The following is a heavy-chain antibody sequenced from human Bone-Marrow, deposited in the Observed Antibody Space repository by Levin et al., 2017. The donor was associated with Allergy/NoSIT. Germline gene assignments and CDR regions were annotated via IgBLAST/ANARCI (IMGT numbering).Heavy chain of an antibody. Sequence: GESLKISCAASGFTFSSYGMHWVRQAPGKGLEWVAVISYDGSNKYYADSVKGRFTISRDNSKNTLYLQMNSLRAEDTAVYYCAKDQQWLAPFDYWGQGTLVTVSS. CDR1: GFTFSSYG. V-gene: IGHV3-30*18. CDR3: AKDQQWLAPFDY. D-gene: IGHD6-19*01. J-gene: IGHJ4*02. CDR2: ISYDGSNK.